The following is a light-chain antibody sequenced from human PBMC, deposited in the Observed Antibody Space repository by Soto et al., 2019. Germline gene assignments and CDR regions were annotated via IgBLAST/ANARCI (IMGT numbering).Light chain of an antibody. J-gene: IGKJ2*01. V-gene: IGKV3-15*01. CDR3: QQYNNWPYT. CDR2: DAS. Sequence: EIVLTHSPATLSVSPGERATLSCRASQSVGSNLAWYQQRPGQPPRLLIYDASTRATDIPAGYSGGGSGTDFHLTISSLQSEDFAVYYCQQYNNWPYTFGQGTKLQIK. CDR1: QSVGSN.